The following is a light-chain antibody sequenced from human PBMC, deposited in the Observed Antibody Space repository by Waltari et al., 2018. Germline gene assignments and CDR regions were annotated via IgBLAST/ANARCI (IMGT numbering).Light chain of an antibody. CDR3: AAWDDSLNGPV. CDR2: SNN. J-gene: IGLJ2*01. V-gene: IGLV1-44*01. Sequence: QSVLPQPPSASGTPGQRVTISCSGSSSNIGSHTVHWYQQLPGTAPKLLIYSNNQRPSGVPDRFSGSKSGTSASLAISGLQSEDEADYYCAAWDDSLNGPVFGGGTKLTVL. CDR1: SSNIGSHT.